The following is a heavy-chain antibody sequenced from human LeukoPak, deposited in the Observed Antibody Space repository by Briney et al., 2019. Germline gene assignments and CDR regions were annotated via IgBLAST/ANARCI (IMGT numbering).Heavy chain of an antibody. Sequence: QTGGSLRLSCEGSGFTFSNYWMGWVRQAPGKGLQWVANLKTDGSEKYYVDSVKGRFTISRDNAKNSLYLQMNSLRAEDTAVYYCATYSSLNRREFQFWGQGTLLTVSS. CDR1: GFTFSNYW. CDR3: ATYSSLNRREFQF. D-gene: IGHD3-22*01. J-gene: IGHJ1*01. V-gene: IGHV3-7*01. CDR2: LKTDGSEK.